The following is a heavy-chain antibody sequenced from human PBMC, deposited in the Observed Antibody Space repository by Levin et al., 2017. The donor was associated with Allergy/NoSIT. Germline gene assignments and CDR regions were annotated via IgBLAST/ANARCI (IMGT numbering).Heavy chain of an antibody. CDR3: ARRACSSTSCYALSDY. D-gene: IGHD2-2*01. Sequence: ASVKVSCKASGYTFTSYDINWVRQATGQGLEWMGWMNPNSGNTGYAQKFQGRVTMTRNTSISTAYMELSSLRSEDTAVYYCARRACSSTSCYALSDYWGQGTLVTVSS. CDR1: GYTFTSYD. CDR2: MNPNSGNT. J-gene: IGHJ4*02. V-gene: IGHV1-8*01.